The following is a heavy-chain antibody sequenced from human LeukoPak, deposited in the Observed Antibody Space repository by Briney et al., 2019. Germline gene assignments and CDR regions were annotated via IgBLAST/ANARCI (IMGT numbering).Heavy chain of an antibody. CDR3: ARPDCSGGSCQGSYYYYYGMDV. Sequence: ASVKVSCKASGYTFTSYDINWVRQATGQGLEWMGWMNPNSGNTGYAQKFQGRVTMTRNTSISTAYMELSSLRSEDTAVYYCARPDCSGGSCQGSYYYYYGMDVWGQGTTVTASS. V-gene: IGHV1-8*01. CDR1: GYTFTSYD. CDR2: MNPNSGNT. D-gene: IGHD2-15*01. J-gene: IGHJ6*02.